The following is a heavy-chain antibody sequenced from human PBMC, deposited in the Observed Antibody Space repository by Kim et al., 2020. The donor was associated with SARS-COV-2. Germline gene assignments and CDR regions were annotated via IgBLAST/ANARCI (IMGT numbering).Heavy chain of an antibody. J-gene: IGHJ4*02. Sequence: SLKCRVTISVDTSKNQFSLKLSSVTAADTAVYYCARGSITIFGVVTEFDYWGQGTLVTVSS. D-gene: IGHD3-3*01. CDR3: ARGSITIFGVVTEFDY. V-gene: IGHV4-31*02.